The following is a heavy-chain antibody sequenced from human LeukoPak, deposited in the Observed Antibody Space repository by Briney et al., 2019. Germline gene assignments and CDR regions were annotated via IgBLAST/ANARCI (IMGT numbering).Heavy chain of an antibody. CDR2: ISSSGSTI. V-gene: IGHV3-48*04. CDR1: GFTFSSYW. D-gene: IGHD4-17*01. J-gene: IGHJ4*02. CDR3: ASGWDYGDYLDY. Sequence: PGGSLRLSCAASGFTFSSYWMSWVRQAPGKGLEWVSYISSSGSTIYYADSVKGRFTISRDNAKNSLYLQMNSLRAEDTAVYYCASGWDYGDYLDYWGQGTLVTVSS.